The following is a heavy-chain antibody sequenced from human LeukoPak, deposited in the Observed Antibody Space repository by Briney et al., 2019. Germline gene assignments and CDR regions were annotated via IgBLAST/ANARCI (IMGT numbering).Heavy chain of an antibody. V-gene: IGHV1-18*01. CDR2: ISAYNGNT. Sequence: GASVEVSCKASGYTFTSYGISWVRQAPGQGLEWMGWISAYNGNTNYAQKLQGRVTMTTDTSTSTAYMELRSLRSDDTAVYYCARDTYYYDSSGYYLHWGQGTLVTVSS. CDR3: ARDTYYYDSSGYYLH. J-gene: IGHJ4*02. D-gene: IGHD3-22*01. CDR1: GYTFTSYG.